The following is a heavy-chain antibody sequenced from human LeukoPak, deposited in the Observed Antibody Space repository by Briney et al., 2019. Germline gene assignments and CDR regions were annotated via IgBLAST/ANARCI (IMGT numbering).Heavy chain of an antibody. Sequence: SGTLSLTCAVSGGSISSSNWWSWVRQPPGKGLEWIGEIYHSGSTNYNPSLKSRVTISVDKSKNQFSLKLSSVTAADTAVYYCARNSGSYHDGGYHYYYGMDVWGQGTTVTVSS. CDR3: ARNSGSYHDGGYHYYYGMDV. V-gene: IGHV4-4*02. CDR1: GGSISSSNW. J-gene: IGHJ6*02. D-gene: IGHD1-26*01. CDR2: IYHSGST.